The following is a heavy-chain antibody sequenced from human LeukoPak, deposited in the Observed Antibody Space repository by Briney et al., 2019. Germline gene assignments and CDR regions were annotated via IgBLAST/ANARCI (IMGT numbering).Heavy chain of an antibody. CDR3: ARARGVVASIPFDY. V-gene: IGHV4-4*02. J-gene: IGHJ4*02. CDR1: GDSVSSGNW. Sequence: SGTLSLTCAVSGDSVSSGNWWSWVRQPPGKGLEWIGEISHSGTTNYSPSLKSRVSISIDRSQNQLSLELTSVTAADTAVYFCARARGVVASIPFDYWGRGTLVTVSS. CDR2: ISHSGTT. D-gene: IGHD2-15*01.